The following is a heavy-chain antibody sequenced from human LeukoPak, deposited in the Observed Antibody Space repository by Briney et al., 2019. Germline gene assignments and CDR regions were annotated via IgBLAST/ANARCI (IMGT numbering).Heavy chain of an antibody. CDR1: GGSISSGSYY. CDR2: IYTSGST. D-gene: IGHD6-6*01. CDR3: ARGDSSSYYYYYYMGV. Sequence: SETLSLTCTVSGGSISSGSYYWSWIRQPAGKGLEWIGRIYTSGSTNYNPSLKSRVTISVDTSKNQFSLKLSSVTAADTAVYYCARGDSSSYYYYYYMGVWGKGTTVTVSS. J-gene: IGHJ6*03. V-gene: IGHV4-61*02.